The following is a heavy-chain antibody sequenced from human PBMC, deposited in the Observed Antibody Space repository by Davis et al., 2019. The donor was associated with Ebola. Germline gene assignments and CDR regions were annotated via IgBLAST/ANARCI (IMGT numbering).Heavy chain of an antibody. CDR3: ARGGGHYYDSSGYYYGEFDY. J-gene: IGHJ4*02. CDR1: GGTFSSYA. Sequence: SVKVSCKASGGTFSSYAISWVRQAPGQGLEWMGGIIPIFGTANYAQKFQGRVTITADKSTSTAYMELSSLRSEDTAVYYCARGGGHYYDSSGYYYGEFDYWGQGTLVTVSS. V-gene: IGHV1-69*06. CDR2: IIPIFGTA. D-gene: IGHD3-22*01.